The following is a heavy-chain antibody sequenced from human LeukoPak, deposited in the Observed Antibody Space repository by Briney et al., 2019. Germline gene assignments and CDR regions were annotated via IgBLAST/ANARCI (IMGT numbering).Heavy chain of an antibody. Sequence: GGSLKLSCAASGFSFSSYAMSWVRQAPGKGLEWVSSISGSGDNTYYAESVKGRFTISRDNSKNTLFLQMNSLRPEDTAVFYCAKRSGYTTGWFFDFWGQGTLVTVSS. CDR3: AKRSGYTTGWFFDF. J-gene: IGHJ4*02. D-gene: IGHD6-19*01. V-gene: IGHV3-23*01. CDR2: ISGSGDNT. CDR1: GFSFSSYA.